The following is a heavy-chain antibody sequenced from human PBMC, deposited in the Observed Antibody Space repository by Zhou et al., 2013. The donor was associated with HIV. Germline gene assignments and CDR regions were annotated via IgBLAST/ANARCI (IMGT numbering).Heavy chain of an antibody. Sequence: QVQLVQSGAEVKKPGSSVKVSCKASGGTFSSYDISWVRQVPGQGLEWMGWISAYNGNTNYAQKVQGRVTMTADTSTSTAYMELRSLRSDDTAVYYCARQHGEGGTFPSDYWGQGTLVTVSS. D-gene: IGHD1-26*01. J-gene: IGHJ4*02. V-gene: IGHV1-18*01. CDR1: GGTFSSYD. CDR3: ARQHGEGGTFPSDY. CDR2: ISAYNGNT.